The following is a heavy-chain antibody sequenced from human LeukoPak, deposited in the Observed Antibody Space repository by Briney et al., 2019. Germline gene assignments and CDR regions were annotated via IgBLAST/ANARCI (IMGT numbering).Heavy chain of an antibody. D-gene: IGHD1-26*01. Sequence: PGGSLRLSCAASGFTFSSYAMSWVRQAPGKGLEWVSAISGSGGSTYYADSVKGRFTISRDNSKNTLYLQMNSLRAEDTAVYYCASKGGSYGRYFDYWGQGTLVTVSS. CDR2: ISGSGGST. V-gene: IGHV3-23*01. J-gene: IGHJ4*02. CDR1: GFTFSSYA. CDR3: ASKGGSYGRYFDY.